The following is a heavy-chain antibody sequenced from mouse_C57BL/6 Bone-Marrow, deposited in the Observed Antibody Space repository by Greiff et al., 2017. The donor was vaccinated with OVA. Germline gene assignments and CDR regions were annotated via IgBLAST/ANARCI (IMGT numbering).Heavy chain of an antibody. J-gene: IGHJ2*01. CDR1: GYAFSSSW. V-gene: IGHV1-82*01. CDR3: AGGILGFDY. D-gene: IGHD4-1*01. Sequence: VQLQESGPELVKPGASVKISCKASGYAFSSSWMNWVKQRPGKGLEWIGRIYPGDGDTNYNGKFKGKATLTADKSSSTAYMQLSSLTSEDSAVYFCAGGILGFDYWGQGTTLTVSS. CDR2: IYPGDGDT.